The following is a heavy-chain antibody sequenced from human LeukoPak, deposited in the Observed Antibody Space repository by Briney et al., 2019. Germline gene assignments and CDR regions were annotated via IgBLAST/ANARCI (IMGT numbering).Heavy chain of an antibody. Sequence: GGSLRLSCAASGFTFSSYGMHWVRQAPGKGLEWVAVIWYDGSNKYYADSVKGRFTISRDNSKNTLYLQMNSLRAEDTAVYYCARAGGCIAVAGCAFDIWGQGTMVTVSS. V-gene: IGHV3-33*01. D-gene: IGHD6-19*01. J-gene: IGHJ3*02. CDR1: GFTFSSYG. CDR2: IWYDGSNK. CDR3: ARAGGCIAVAGCAFDI.